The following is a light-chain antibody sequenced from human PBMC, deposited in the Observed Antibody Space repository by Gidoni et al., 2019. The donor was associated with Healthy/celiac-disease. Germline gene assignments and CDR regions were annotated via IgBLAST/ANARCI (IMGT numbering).Light chain of an antibody. Sequence: HSALTPPRPVAGSPGQSVTITCTGTSSDVGGYNYASWYQQHPGKAPKLMIYDVSQRPSGVPDRFSGSKSGNTASLTISGLQAEDEADYYCCSYAGSYLWVFGGGTKLTVL. CDR1: SSDVGGYNY. CDR3: CSYAGSYLWV. J-gene: IGLJ3*02. V-gene: IGLV2-11*01. CDR2: DVS.